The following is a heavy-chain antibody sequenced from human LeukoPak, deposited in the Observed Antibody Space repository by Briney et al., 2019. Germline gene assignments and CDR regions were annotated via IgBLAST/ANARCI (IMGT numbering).Heavy chain of an antibody. D-gene: IGHD5-18*01. CDR1: GFTFDDYA. CDR3: ARDQDSNDAIDY. Sequence: PGRSLRLSCAASGFTFDDYAMHWVRQAPGKGLEWVAVISYDGSNKYYADSVKGRFTISRDNSKNTLYLQMNSLRAEDTAVYYCARDQDSNDAIDYWGQGTLVTVSS. CDR2: ISYDGSNK. V-gene: IGHV3-30-3*01. J-gene: IGHJ4*02.